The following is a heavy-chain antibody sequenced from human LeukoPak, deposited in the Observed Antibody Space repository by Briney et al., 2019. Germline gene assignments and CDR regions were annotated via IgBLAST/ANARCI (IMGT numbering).Heavy chain of an antibody. D-gene: IGHD4-17*01. Sequence: PSETLSLTCAVYGGSFSGYYWSWIRQPPGKGLEWIGEIYHSGSTNYNPSLKSRVTISVDKSKNQFSLKLSSVTAADTAVYYCARLTTVTTVCWGQGTLVTVSS. CDR3: ARLTTVTTVC. CDR2: IYHSGST. V-gene: IGHV4-34*01. J-gene: IGHJ4*02. CDR1: GGSFSGYY.